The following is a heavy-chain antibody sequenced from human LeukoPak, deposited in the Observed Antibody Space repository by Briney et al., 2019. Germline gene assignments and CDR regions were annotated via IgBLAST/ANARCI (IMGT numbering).Heavy chain of an antibody. V-gene: IGHV4-38-2*02. CDR2: VSSSGST. J-gene: IGHJ4*02. CDR3: ARGVIAAGGNDSDY. Sequence: SETLSLTCTVSGYSISSGYYWGWIRQAAGKGLEWIGRVSSSGSTDYNASLKSRVTMSVDTSKNQLSLKMISVTAADTAVYYCARGVIAAGGNDSDYWGQGTLVTVSS. CDR1: GYSISSGYY. D-gene: IGHD6-13*01.